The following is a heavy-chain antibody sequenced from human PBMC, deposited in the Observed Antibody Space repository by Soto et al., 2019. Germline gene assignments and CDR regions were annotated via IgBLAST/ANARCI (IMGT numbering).Heavy chain of an antibody. CDR2: IIPILGIA. Sequence: GASVKVSCKASGGTFSSYTISWVRQAPGQGLEWMGRIIPILGIANYAQKFQGRVTITADKSTSTAYMELSSLRSEDTAVYYCAREVELLDGARGVGDYYYYMDVWGKGTTVTVSS. CDR1: GGTFSSYT. V-gene: IGHV1-69*04. D-gene: IGHD1-7*01. J-gene: IGHJ6*03. CDR3: AREVELLDGARGVGDYYYYMDV.